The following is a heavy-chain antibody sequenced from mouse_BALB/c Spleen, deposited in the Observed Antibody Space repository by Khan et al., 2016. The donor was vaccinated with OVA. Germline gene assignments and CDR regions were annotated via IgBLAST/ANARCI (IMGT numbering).Heavy chain of an antibody. CDR3: ARRTTVYARDY. CDR2: INPRSGYS. D-gene: IGHD1-1*01. CDR1: GYTFTSNT. V-gene: IGHV1-4*01. J-gene: IGHJ4*01. Sequence: QVQLQQSGAELARPGASVKMSCRASGYTFTSNTMHWVKQRPGQGLEWIGYINPRSGYSNYNQNFKDKATLTADTSSSPAYMHLSSLTSEDSAVYYCARRTTVYARDYWGQGTSVTVSS.